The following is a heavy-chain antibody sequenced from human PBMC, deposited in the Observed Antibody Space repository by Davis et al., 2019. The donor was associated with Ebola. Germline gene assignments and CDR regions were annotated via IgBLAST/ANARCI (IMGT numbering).Heavy chain of an antibody. J-gene: IGHJ4*02. CDR3: ARLAMVAAGCHDY. CDR1: EYTFTSYD. CDR2: INSYNDNT. V-gene: IGHV1-18*01. D-gene: IGHD5-18*01. Sequence: ASVTVSCKASEYTFTSYDINWVRQAPGQGLEWMAWINSYNDNTNYAQKFQGRVTLTTDTSTNTAYMELRDLRSDDAALYYCARLAMVAAGCHDYWGQGSLVAVSS.